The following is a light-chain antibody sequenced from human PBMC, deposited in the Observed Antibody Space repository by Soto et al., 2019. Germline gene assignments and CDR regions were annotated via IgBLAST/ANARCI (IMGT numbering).Light chain of an antibody. CDR2: DAS. V-gene: IGKV3-11*01. Sequence: EIVLTQSPSTLSFSPWERSTLSFRASQSVSSYLAWYQQKPGQAPRLLIYDASNRATGIPARFSGSGSGTDFTLTISSLEPEDFAVYYCHQRQSWPRTFGQGTKVDIK. J-gene: IGKJ1*01. CDR3: HQRQSWPRT. CDR1: QSVSSY.